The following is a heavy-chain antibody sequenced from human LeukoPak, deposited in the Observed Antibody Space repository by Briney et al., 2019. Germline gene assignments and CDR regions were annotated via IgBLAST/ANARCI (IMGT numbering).Heavy chain of an antibody. CDR1: GFALKSYS. V-gene: IGHV3-21*01. Sequence: PGGSLRLSCAGSGFALKSYSLTWVRQAPGKGLEWVSSISSTSAYIHYADSVRGRFTISRDNAKDSLSLEMNSLRDEDTAVYYCARHESRREAPLYYYYSYMDVWGKGTTVTVSS. CDR2: ISSTSAYI. CDR3: ARHESRREAPLYYYYSYMDV. J-gene: IGHJ6*03.